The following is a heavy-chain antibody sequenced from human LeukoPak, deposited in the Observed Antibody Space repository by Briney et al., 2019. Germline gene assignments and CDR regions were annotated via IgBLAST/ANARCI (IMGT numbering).Heavy chain of an antibody. D-gene: IGHD2-2*01. Sequence: GGSLRLSCAASGFTFSSYGMQWVRQAPGKGLEWVAFIRYDGSNKYYADSVKGRFTISRDNSKNTLYLQMNSLRAEDTAVYYCSKDLPTYCSSTSCSFDYWGQGTLVTVSS. V-gene: IGHV3-30*02. J-gene: IGHJ4*02. CDR2: IRYDGSNK. CDR1: GFTFSSYG. CDR3: SKDLPTYCSSTSCSFDY.